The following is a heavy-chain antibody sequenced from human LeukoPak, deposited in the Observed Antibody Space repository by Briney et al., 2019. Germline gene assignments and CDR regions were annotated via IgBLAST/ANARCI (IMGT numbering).Heavy chain of an antibody. Sequence: SETLSLTCAVNGGSFSGYYWTWIRQSPGKGLEWIGETSYGGSANYKASLKSRVTISVDTSKKQFSLDLSSVTAADTAVYYCARSGGGSIAARGAFDIWGQGTMVTVSS. CDR3: ARSGGGSIAARGAFDI. CDR2: TSYGGSA. J-gene: IGHJ3*02. D-gene: IGHD6-6*01. V-gene: IGHV4-34*01. CDR1: GGSFSGYY.